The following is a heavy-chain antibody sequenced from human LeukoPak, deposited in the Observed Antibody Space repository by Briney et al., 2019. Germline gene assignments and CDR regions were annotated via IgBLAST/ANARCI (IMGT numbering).Heavy chain of an antibody. CDR3: ARKLGYCSGGSCYLCDY. D-gene: IGHD2-15*01. J-gene: IGHJ4*02. V-gene: IGHV1-18*01. CDR1: GYTFTSYG. CDR2: ISAYNGNT. Sequence: ASVKVSCKASGYTFTSYGISWVRQAPGQGLEWMGWISAYNGNTNYAQKLQGRVTMTTDTSTSTAYMELRSLRSDDTAVYYCARKLGYCSGGSCYLCDYWGQGALVTVSS.